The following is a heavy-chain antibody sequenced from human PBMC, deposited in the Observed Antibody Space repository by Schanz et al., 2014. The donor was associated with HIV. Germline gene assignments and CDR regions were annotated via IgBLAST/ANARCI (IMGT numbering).Heavy chain of an antibody. Sequence: QVQLVESGGGLVKPGGSLRLSCAVSGFTFSDYYMSWIRQAPGKGLEWVSYISSSGSPRYYADSVKGRFTISRDNAKNSMYLQMNGLGAEDTAVYYCARDSGSYVYFDDWGQGTLVTVSS. V-gene: IGHV3-11*04. CDR1: GFTFSDYY. J-gene: IGHJ4*02. CDR3: ARDSGSYVYFDD. D-gene: IGHD1-26*01. CDR2: ISSSGSPR.